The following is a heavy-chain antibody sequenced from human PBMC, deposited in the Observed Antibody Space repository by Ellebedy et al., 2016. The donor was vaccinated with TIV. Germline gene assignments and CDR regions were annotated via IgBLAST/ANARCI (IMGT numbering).Heavy chain of an antibody. V-gene: IGHV3-33*08. D-gene: IGHD4-23*01. CDR2: IWYDGSNK. CDR3: ARGPYGGNRYDAFDI. J-gene: IGHJ3*02. Sequence: GESLKIPCAAPGFTFRSYGIHWVRQAPGKGLEWVAVIWYDGSNKYYADSVKGRFTISRDNSKNTLYLQMNSLRAEDTAVYYCARGPYGGNRYDAFDIWGQGTMVTVSS. CDR1: GFTFRSYG.